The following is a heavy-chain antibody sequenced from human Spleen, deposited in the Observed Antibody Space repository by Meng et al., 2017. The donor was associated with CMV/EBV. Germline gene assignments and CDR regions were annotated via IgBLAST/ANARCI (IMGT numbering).Heavy chain of an antibody. CDR3: AKVANFWSGYSDY. J-gene: IGHJ4*02. CDR2: IKKDGSET. CDR1: GFTFDDYG. Sequence: GESLKISCAVSGFTFDDYGMSWVRQAPGKGLEWVANIKKDGSETYYIDSVKGRFTISRDNAKNSLYLQMNSLRAEDTAVYYCAKVANFWSGYSDYWGQGTLVTVSS. V-gene: IGHV3-7*03. D-gene: IGHD3-3*01.